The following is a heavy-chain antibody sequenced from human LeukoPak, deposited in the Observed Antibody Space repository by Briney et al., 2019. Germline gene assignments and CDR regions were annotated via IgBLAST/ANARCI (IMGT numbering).Heavy chain of an antibody. Sequence: GRSLRLSCAASGFTFSSYGMHWVRQAPGKGLEWVAAISYDGSNEYYVDSVKGRFTISRDNSKNTLYLQMNSLRAEDTAVYYCAKGYCTGGVCYAPFDYWGQGTLVTVSS. D-gene: IGHD2-8*02. J-gene: IGHJ4*02. CDR3: AKGYCTGGVCYAPFDY. V-gene: IGHV3-30*18. CDR2: ISYDGSNE. CDR1: GFTFSSYG.